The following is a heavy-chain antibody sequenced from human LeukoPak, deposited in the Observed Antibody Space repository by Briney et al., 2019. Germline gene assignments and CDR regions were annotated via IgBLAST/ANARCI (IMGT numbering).Heavy chain of an antibody. Sequence: GGSLRLSYAASGFTFSSSAMGWVRRAPQKGLEWVSAIPASGPKTYYTGSVRGRFTISRDNSKNTVYLQMQSLRAEDTAVYYCVKEASKTFGIYTADYWGQGTLVTVSS. V-gene: IGHV3-23*01. CDR3: VKEASKTFGIYTADY. J-gene: IGHJ4*02. D-gene: IGHD3-16*01. CDR2: IPASGPKT. CDR1: GFTFSSSA.